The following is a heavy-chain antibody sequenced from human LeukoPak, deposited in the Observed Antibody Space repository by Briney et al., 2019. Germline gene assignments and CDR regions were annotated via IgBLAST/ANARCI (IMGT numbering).Heavy chain of an antibody. CDR3: ARDDYGDSLFGMDV. Sequence: GRSLRLSCAASGFTFSNYGMHWVRQAPGKGLVWVSRINSDGSDTSYADSVKGRFTISRDNAKNTLYLQMTSLRAEDTAVYYCARDDYGDSLFGMDVWGQGTTVTVSS. D-gene: IGHD4-17*01. J-gene: IGHJ6*02. V-gene: IGHV3-74*01. CDR1: GFTFSNYG. CDR2: INSDGSDT.